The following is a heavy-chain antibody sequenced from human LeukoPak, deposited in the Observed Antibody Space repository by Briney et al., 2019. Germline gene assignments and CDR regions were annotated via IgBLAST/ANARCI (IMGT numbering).Heavy chain of an antibody. J-gene: IGHJ4*02. CDR1: GVTFSSYG. V-gene: IGHV3-23*01. CDR2: ISGTGGRT. D-gene: IGHD3-22*01. CDR3: AKDLRYDSSGYFDY. Sequence: GGSLRLSCAASGVTFSSYGMSWVRQAPGKGLEWVSGISGTGGRTYYADSVKGRFTISRDNSRNTLYLQMNSLRAEDTAVYYCAKDLRYDSSGYFDYWGQGTRVTVSS.